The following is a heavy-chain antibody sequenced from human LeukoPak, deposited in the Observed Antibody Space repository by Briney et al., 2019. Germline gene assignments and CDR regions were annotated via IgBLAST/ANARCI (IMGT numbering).Heavy chain of an antibody. Sequence: GGSLRLSCAASGFTFSSYAMHWVRQAPGKGLEWVAVISYDGSNKYYADSVKGRFTISRDNSKNTLYLQMNSLRAEDTAVYYCARDAVAGLATRGWYFDLWGRGTLVTVAP. J-gene: IGHJ2*01. D-gene: IGHD5-12*01. V-gene: IGHV3-30-3*01. CDR2: ISYDGSNK. CDR1: GFTFSSYA. CDR3: ARDAVAGLATRGWYFDL.